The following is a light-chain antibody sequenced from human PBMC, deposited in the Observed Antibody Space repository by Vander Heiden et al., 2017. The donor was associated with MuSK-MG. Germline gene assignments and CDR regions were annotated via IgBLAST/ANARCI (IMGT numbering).Light chain of an antibody. CDR2: EVS. CDR3: SSYTSSSTLGV. J-gene: IGLJ2*01. Sequence: QSALTQPASVSGSPGQSITISCTGTSSDVGGYNYVSWYQQHPGKAPKLMMYEVSNRPSGVSNRFSGSKSGNTASLTISGLQAEDEADYYCSSYTSSSTLGVFGGGTKLTVL. V-gene: IGLV2-14*01. CDR1: SSDVGGYNY.